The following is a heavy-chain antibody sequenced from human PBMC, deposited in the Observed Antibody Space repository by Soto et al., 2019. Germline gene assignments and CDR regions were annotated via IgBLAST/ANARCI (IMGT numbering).Heavy chain of an antibody. D-gene: IGHD3-3*01. Sequence: SETLSLTCAVYGGSFSGYYWSWIRQPPGKGLEWIGEINRSGSTNYNPSLKSRVTISVDTSKNQFSLKLSSVTAADTAVYYCARVLRFLEWFVWFDPWGQGTLVTVSS. CDR1: GGSFSGYY. CDR3: ARVLRFLEWFVWFDP. CDR2: INRSGST. V-gene: IGHV4-34*01. J-gene: IGHJ5*02.